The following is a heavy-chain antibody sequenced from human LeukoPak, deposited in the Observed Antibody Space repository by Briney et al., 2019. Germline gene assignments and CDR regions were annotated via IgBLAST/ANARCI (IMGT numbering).Heavy chain of an antibody. J-gene: IGHJ6*02. CDR2: IYYSGST. V-gene: IGHV4-39*07. CDR3: ASTATTAYYYYYYGMDV. CDR1: GGSISSSSYY. D-gene: IGHD5-18*01. Sequence: SETLSLTCTVSGGSISSSSYYWGWIRQPPGKGLEWIGSIYYSGSTYYNPSLKSRVTISVDTSKNQFSLKLSSVTAADTAVYYCASTATTAYYYYYYGMDVWGQGTTVTVSS.